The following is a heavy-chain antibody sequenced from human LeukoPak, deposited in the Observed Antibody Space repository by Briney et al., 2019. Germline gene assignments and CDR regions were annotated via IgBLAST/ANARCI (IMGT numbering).Heavy chain of an antibody. CDR1: GGTFSSYA. V-gene: IGHV1-69*11. CDR3: ATSSRTYSSTDY. D-gene: IGHD6-13*01. J-gene: IGHJ4*02. Sequence: SVKVSCKASGGTFSSYAISWVRQAPGQGLEWMGWIIPILGSANYAQSFQGRVTMTADESTSTAFMELSSLRSEDTAVYYCATSSRTYSSTDYWGQGTLVTVSS. CDR2: IIPILGSA.